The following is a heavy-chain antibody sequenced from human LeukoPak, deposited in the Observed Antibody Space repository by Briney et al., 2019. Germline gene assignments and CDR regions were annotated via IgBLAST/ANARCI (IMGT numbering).Heavy chain of an antibody. CDR2: INPNSGGT. J-gene: IGHJ4*02. CDR1: GYTFAGYY. D-gene: IGHD3-10*01. V-gene: IGHV1-2*02. Sequence: ASVKVSCKASGYTFAGYYMHWVRQAPGQGLEWMGWINPNSGGTNYAQKFQGRVTMTRDTSINTAYMELSRLRSDDTAVYYCARVIYGSGSYPFGYWGQGTLVTVSS. CDR3: ARVIYGSGSYPFGY.